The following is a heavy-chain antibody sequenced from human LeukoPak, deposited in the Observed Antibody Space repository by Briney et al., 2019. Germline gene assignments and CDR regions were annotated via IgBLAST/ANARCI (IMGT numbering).Heavy chain of an antibody. D-gene: IGHD1-26*01. CDR3: AKDRVIVGATLPDY. Sequence: GGSQRPSCAASGFTFSSYGMHWVRQAPGKGLEWVAFIRYDGSNKYYADSVKGRFTISRDNSKNTLYLQMNSLRAEDTAVYYCAKDRVIVGATLPDYWGQGTLVTVSS. CDR2: IRYDGSNK. CDR1: GFTFSSYG. V-gene: IGHV3-30*02. J-gene: IGHJ4*02.